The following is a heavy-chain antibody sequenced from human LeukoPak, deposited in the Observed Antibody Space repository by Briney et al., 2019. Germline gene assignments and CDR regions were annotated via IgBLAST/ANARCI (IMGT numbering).Heavy chain of an antibody. CDR3: ANKPFVVGATKAKDFDY. J-gene: IGHJ4*02. Sequence: GGSLRLSCAASGFTFSIYAMSWVRLAPGRGLGWVSAISGSGGSTYYADSVKGRFTISRDNSKNTLYLQMNSLRAEDTAVYYCANKPFVVGATKAKDFDYWGQGTLVTVSS. V-gene: IGHV3-23*01. CDR1: GFTFSIYA. CDR2: ISGSGGST. D-gene: IGHD1-26*01.